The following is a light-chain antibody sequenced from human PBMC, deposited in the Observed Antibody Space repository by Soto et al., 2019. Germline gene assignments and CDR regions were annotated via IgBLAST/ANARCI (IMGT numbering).Light chain of an antibody. CDR3: SSYTSSSTLP. CDR2: EVS. CDR1: SSDVGGYNY. J-gene: IGLJ1*01. Sequence: QSVLTQPASVSGSPGQSITISCTGTSSDVGGYNYASWYQQHPGKAPKLMIYEVSNRPSGVSNRFSGSKSGNTASLTISGLQAEDEADYYCSSYTSSSTLPFGTGTKLTVL. V-gene: IGLV2-14*01.